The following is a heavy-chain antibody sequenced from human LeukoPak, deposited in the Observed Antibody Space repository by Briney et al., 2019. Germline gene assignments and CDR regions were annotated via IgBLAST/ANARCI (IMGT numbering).Heavy chain of an antibody. V-gene: IGHV1-18*01. Sequence: ASVKVSCKASGHTFTSYGISWVRQAPGQGLEWMGWISAYNGNTNYAQKLQGRVTMTTDTSTSTAYMELRSLRSDDTAVYYCARDVRFLEWLPSDNWFDPWGQGTLVTVSS. CDR1: GHTFTSYG. J-gene: IGHJ5*02. CDR2: ISAYNGNT. CDR3: ARDVRFLEWLPSDNWFDP. D-gene: IGHD3-3*01.